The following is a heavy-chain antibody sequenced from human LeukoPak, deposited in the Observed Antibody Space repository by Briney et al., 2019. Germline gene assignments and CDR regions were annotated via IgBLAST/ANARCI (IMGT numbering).Heavy chain of an antibody. V-gene: IGHV1-2*02. J-gene: IGHJ6*03. CDR1: GYTFTGYY. CDR2: INPNSGGT. D-gene: IGHD6-6*01. CDR3: APLEYSSSSGHYYYYYMDV. Sequence: ASVNVSCKASGYTFTGYYMHWVRQAPGQGGEGMGWINPNSGGTNYAQTFQGRVTMTRDTSISTAYMELSRLRSDDTAVYYCAPLEYSSSSGHYYYYYMDVWGKGTTVTVSS.